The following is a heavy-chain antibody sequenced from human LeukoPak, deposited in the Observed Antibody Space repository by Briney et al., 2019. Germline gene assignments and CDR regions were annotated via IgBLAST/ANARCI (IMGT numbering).Heavy chain of an antibody. V-gene: IGHV4-59*01. CDR2: IYYTGST. Sequence: PSETLSLTCTVSRGSISSYYWSWIRQPPGKGLEWIGYIYYTGSTNYNPSLKSRVTISVDTPKNQFSLKLNSVTAADTAVYYCARGGGDYVFLDYWGQGTLVTVSS. D-gene: IGHD4-17*01. CDR3: ARGGGDYVFLDY. CDR1: RGSISSYY. J-gene: IGHJ4*02.